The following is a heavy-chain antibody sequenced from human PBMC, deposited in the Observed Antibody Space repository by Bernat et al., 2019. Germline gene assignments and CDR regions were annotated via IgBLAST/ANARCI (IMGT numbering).Heavy chain of an antibody. D-gene: IGHD1-1*01. Sequence: LGESGGGWSQLGGPLRPSCPASGPPFRNFWRPWARRAQGKGLEWVANIKSEGTDKFYVDSVEGRFTISRDNARNSLFLQMTSLRAEDTAFYYCATIQDWKFEYWGPGTLVTVSS. CDR1: GPPFRNFW. CDR2: IKSEGTDK. V-gene: IGHV3-7*03. CDR3: ATIQDWKFEY. J-gene: IGHJ4*02.